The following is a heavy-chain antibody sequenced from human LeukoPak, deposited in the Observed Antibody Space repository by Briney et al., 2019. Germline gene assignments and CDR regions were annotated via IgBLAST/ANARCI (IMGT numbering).Heavy chain of an antibody. CDR1: GFTFSGHY. J-gene: IGHJ5*02. V-gene: IGHV3-72*01. CDR3: ARRWGLSPNVWFDP. CDR2: TTNKGNYIT. D-gene: IGHD1-26*01. Sequence: GGSLRLSCAASGFTFSGHYMDWVRQAPGKGLEWVSRTTNKGNYITDYAASVKGRFTISRDDSKNSLTLQMNNLKEEDTAVYYCARRWGLSPNVWFDPWGQGTLVTVSS.